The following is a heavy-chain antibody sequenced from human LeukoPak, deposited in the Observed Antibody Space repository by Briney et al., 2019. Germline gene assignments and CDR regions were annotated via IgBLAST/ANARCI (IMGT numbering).Heavy chain of an antibody. CDR3: ARGGECGSCDGFDM. D-gene: IGHD2-15*01. CDR2: INHSGST. CDR1: GGSFSGYY. V-gene: IGHV4-34*01. J-gene: IGHJ3*02. Sequence: SETLSLTCAVNGGSFSGYYWIWIRQPPGRGREWIGEINHSGSTNYNPSLKSRVTISVDTSKNQFSLKLSSVTAADTAVYYCARGGECGSCDGFDMWGQGIMVTVS.